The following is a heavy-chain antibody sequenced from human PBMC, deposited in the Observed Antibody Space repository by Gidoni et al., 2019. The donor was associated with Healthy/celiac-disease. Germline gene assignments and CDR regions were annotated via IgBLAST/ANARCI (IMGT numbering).Heavy chain of an antibody. D-gene: IGHD3-9*01. V-gene: IGHV1-8*01. CDR3: ARGQVRYFDWLLPYYYYGMDV. CDR2: MNPNSGNT. Sequence: QVQLVQSGAEVKKPGASVKVSCKASGYTFTSYDINWVRQATGQGLEWMGWMNPNSGNTGYAQKFQGRVTMTRNTSISTAYMELSSLRSEDTAVYYCARGQVRYFDWLLPYYYYGMDVWGQGTTVTVSS. J-gene: IGHJ6*02. CDR1: GYTFTSYD.